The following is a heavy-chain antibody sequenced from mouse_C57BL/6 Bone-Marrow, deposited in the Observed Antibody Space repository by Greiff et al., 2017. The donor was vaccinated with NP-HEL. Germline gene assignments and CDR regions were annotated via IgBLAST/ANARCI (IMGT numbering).Heavy chain of an antibody. V-gene: IGHV1-77*01. CDR2: NGPGSGST. CDR1: GYTFTDYY. Sequence: QVQLKQSGAELVKPGASVKISCKASGYTFTDYYINWVKQRPGQGLEWLGKNGPGSGSTYYNEKFKGKATLTADKSSSPAYMQLSSLTSEDSAVYFCARCDYHYFDYWGQGTTLTVSS. J-gene: IGHJ2*01. D-gene: IGHD2-4*01. CDR3: ARCDYHYFDY.